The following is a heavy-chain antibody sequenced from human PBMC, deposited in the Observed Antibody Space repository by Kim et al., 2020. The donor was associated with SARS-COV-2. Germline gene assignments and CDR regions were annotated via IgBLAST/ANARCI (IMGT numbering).Heavy chain of an antibody. Sequence: GGSLRLSCTASGFTFRYYAMHWVRQAPGKGLEWVAVISYDGSNKFYADSVKGRFTISRDNSENTVYLQMNSLRAEDTAVYYCARDFKVKNYGGNSVGFSYYGMGVWGHGTTVTVSS. CDR1: GFTFRYYA. D-gene: IGHD4-17*01. J-gene: IGHJ6*02. V-gene: IGHV3-30*04. CDR3: ARDFKVKNYGGNSVGFSYYGMGV. CDR2: ISYDGSNK.